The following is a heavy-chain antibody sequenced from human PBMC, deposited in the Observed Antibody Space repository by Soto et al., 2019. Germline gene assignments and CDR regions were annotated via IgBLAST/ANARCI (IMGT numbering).Heavy chain of an antibody. J-gene: IGHJ6*02. V-gene: IGHV4-34*01. D-gene: IGHD4-17*01. CDR1: GGSFSGYY. CDR3: ARGMFTVSNYYGMDV. CDR2: IKHSGST. Sequence: PSETLSLTCAVYGGSFSGYYWSWIRQPPGKGLEWIGEIKHSGSTNYNPSLKSRGTISVDTAKNQFSLKLTSVTAADTAVYYCARGMFTVSNYYGMDVWGQGTAGTVS.